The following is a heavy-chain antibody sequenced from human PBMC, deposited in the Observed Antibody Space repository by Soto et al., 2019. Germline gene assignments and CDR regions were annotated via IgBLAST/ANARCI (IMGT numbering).Heavy chain of an antibody. V-gene: IGHV1-8*01. CDR3: ARPLYADNVDY. CDR2: MNPNSGNT. J-gene: IGHJ4*02. D-gene: IGHD4-17*01. Sequence: QVQLVQSGAEVKKPGASVKVSCKASGYTFTSYDINWVRQATGQGLEWMGWMNPNSGNTGYAQKFQVTVTMTTHTSLSTAYTERSSLRSEDTAVYYCARPLYADNVDYWGQGALVTVSS. CDR1: GYTFTSYD.